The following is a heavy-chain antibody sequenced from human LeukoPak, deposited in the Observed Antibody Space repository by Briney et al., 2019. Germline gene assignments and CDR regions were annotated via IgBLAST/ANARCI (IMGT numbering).Heavy chain of an antibody. V-gene: IGHV3-73*01. CDR2: TRSKANSYAT. D-gene: IGHD5-24*01. Sequence: PGGSLRLSCAASGFTFSGSAMHWVRQASGKGLEWVGRTRSKANSYATAYAASVKGRFTISTDDSKNTAYLQMNSLKTEDTAVYYCTRTEEGDGYNGFIDYWGQGTLVTVSS. CDR3: TRTEEGDGYNGFIDY. J-gene: IGHJ4*02. CDR1: GFTFSGSA.